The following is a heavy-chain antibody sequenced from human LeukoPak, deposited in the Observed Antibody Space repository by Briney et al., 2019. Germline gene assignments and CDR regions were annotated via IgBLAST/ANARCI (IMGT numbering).Heavy chain of an antibody. V-gene: IGHV4-59*01. J-gene: IGHJ4*02. CDR2: MYYSGST. Sequence: PSETLSLTCAVSGGSIRSYYWNWVRQPPGKGLEWIGYMYYSGSTNYNPSLKSRVTISGETSNNQFSLKLNSVTAADTAVYYCGGGGTYSQFDYWGQGTLVTVSS. D-gene: IGHD1-26*01. CDR3: GGGGTYSQFDY. CDR1: GGSIRSYY.